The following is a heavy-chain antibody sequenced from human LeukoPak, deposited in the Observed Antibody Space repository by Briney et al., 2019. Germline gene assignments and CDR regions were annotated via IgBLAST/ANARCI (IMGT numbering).Heavy chain of an antibody. CDR3: ARSADGGIAYYFDY. D-gene: IGHD4-23*01. V-gene: IGHV1-69*04. CDR1: GGSFSSFV. CDR2: IIPVLGVS. J-gene: IGHJ4*02. Sequence: SVKVSCKASGGSFSSFVITWVRQAPGQGLEWMGRIIPVLGVSNYAQKFQGRVTITADKSTSTAYMELSSLRSEDTAVYYCARSADGGIAYYFDYWGQGTLVTVSS.